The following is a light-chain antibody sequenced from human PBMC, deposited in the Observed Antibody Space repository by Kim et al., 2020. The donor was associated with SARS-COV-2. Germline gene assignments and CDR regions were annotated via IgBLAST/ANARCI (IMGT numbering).Light chain of an antibody. CDR2: AAS. Sequence: DIQMTQSPSSLSASVGDRVTITCRASQGIRIYLAWFQQKAGKAPRSLIYAASNLQSGVPSRFSGSGSGTDFTLTISSLQPEDFGTYYCQQYDSYPPTFGGGTKLEI. CDR1: QGIRIY. CDR3: QQYDSYPPT. V-gene: IGKV1-16*01. J-gene: IGKJ4*01.